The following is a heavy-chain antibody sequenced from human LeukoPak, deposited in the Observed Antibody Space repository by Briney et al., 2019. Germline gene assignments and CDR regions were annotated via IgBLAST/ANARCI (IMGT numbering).Heavy chain of an antibody. CDR2: INGDGSNT. J-gene: IGHJ4*02. Sequence: GGSLRLSCAASGFAFSMYWMHWVRQAPGKGLVWVSRINGDGSNTWYADSVKGRFTISRDNAKNTLYLQMNSLRDEDTAVYYCAREESGSYFSWSVGYFDYWGQGTLVTVSS. CDR1: GFAFSMYW. V-gene: IGHV3-74*01. D-gene: IGHD1-26*01. CDR3: AREESGSYFSWSVGYFDY.